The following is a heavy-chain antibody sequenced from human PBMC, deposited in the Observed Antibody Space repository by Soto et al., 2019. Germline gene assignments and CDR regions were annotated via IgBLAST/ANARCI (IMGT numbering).Heavy chain of an antibody. CDR1: GFTFSSYG. CDR3: AKDHPLVQWLSDY. V-gene: IGHV3-30*18. Sequence: GGSLRLSCAASGFTFSSYGMHWVRQAPGKGLEWVAVISYDGSNKYYADSVKGRFTISRDNSKNTLYLQMNSLRAEDTAVYYCAKDHPLVQWLSDYWGQGTLVTV. J-gene: IGHJ4*02. D-gene: IGHD3-22*01. CDR2: ISYDGSNK.